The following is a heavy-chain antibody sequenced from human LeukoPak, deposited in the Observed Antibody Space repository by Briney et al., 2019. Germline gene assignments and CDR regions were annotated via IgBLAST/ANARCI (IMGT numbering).Heavy chain of an antibody. Sequence: SETLSLTCTVSGGSISSSSYYWGWIRQPPGKGLEWIGYISYSGSTNYNPSLKSRVTISLDTSKSQFSLKLNSVTAADTAVYYCARASYSYDINGWVPFDYWGQGTLVTVSS. V-gene: IGHV4-61*05. J-gene: IGHJ4*02. D-gene: IGHD3-22*01. CDR1: GGSISSSSYY. CDR2: ISYSGST. CDR3: ARASYSYDINGWVPFDY.